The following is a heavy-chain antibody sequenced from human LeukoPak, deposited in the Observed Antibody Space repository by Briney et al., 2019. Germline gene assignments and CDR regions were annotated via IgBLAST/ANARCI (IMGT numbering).Heavy chain of an antibody. Sequence: AGGSLRLSCAASGFAFSSYWMSWVRQAPGKGLEWVANIKQDGSEKYYVDSVKGRFTISRDNAKNSLYLQMNSLRAEDTAVYYCARDKWAYYYDSSGYSISGYYWGQGTLVTVSS. J-gene: IGHJ4*02. CDR2: IKQDGSEK. CDR1: GFAFSSYW. D-gene: IGHD3-22*01. V-gene: IGHV3-7*01. CDR3: ARDKWAYYYDSSGYSISGYY.